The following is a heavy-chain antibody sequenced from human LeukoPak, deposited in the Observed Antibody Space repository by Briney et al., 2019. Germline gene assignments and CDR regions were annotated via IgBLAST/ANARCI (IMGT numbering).Heavy chain of an antibody. D-gene: IGHD6-19*01. Sequence: ASVKVSCKASGYTFTSYYMHWVRQAPGQGLEWMGIINPSGGSTSYAQKFQGRVTMTRDTSISTAYMELSRLRSDDTAVYYCARDRQVAVAGYYYYYYMDVWGKGTTVTISS. V-gene: IGHV1-46*01. CDR1: GYTFTSYY. J-gene: IGHJ6*03. CDR3: ARDRQVAVAGYYYYYYMDV. CDR2: INPSGGST.